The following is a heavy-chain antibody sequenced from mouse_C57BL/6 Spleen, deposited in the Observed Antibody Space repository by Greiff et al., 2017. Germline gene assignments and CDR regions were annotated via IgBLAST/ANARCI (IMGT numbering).Heavy chain of an antibody. J-gene: IGHJ2*01. CDR1: GFTFSSYA. V-gene: IGHV5-9-1*02. CDR2: ISSGGDYI. D-gene: IGHD1-1*01. CDR3: TRDGSSHYYFDY. Sequence: EVKLEESGEGLVKPGGSLKLSCAASGFTFSSYAMSWVRQTPEKRLEWVAYISSGGDYIYYADTVKGRFTISRDNARNTLYLQMSSLKSEDTAMYYCTRDGSSHYYFDYWGQGTTLTVSS.